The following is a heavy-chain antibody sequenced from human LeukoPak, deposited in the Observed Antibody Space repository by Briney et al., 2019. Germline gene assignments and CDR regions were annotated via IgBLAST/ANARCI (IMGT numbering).Heavy chain of an antibody. J-gene: IGHJ4*02. V-gene: IGHV4-39*07. CDR2: VYYSGTT. D-gene: IGHD6-19*01. Sequence: SETLSLTCSVSGDSIALSFYYWGWIRQPPGKALEWIGSVYYSGTTAYNPSLKSRVTISVDMSKNHFSLRLGSVTAADTAMYYCARGTLYRGWSYYLDFWGQGSQVTVSS. CDR1: GDSIALSFYY. CDR3: ARGTLYRGWSYYLDF.